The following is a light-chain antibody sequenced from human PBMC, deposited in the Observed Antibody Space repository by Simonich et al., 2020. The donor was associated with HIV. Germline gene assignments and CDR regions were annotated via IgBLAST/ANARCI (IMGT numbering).Light chain of an antibody. CDR1: QSVSSSY. V-gene: IGKV3D-20*02. CDR3: QQRSNWPLT. Sequence: EIVLTQSPDTLSLSPGERATLSCRASQSVSSSYFAWFQQKPGQAPRLLIYDASNRATGIPARFSGSGSGTDFTLTISSLEPEDFAVYYCQQRSNWPLTFGGATKVEIK. J-gene: IGKJ4*01. CDR2: DAS.